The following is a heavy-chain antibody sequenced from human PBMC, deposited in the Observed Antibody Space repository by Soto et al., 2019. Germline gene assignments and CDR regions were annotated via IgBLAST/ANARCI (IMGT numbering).Heavy chain of an antibody. V-gene: IGHV3-49*04. CDR3: GRSFLDGPDY. CDR1: GFSFGDYA. CDR2: IRSKAYGGIP. D-gene: IGHD2-2*03. Sequence: GGSLGLSGRFSGFSFGDYALNCARQAPGKGLEWVGFIRSKAYGGIPEYAASVKGRFTISRDDSKIIAYLQMNSLKTDDTGVYYCGRSFLDGPDYWGQGTLVTVSS. J-gene: IGHJ4*02.